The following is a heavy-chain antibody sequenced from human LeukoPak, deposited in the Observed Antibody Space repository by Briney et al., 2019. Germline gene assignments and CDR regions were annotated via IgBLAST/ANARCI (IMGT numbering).Heavy chain of an antibody. J-gene: IGHJ5*02. D-gene: IGHD6-19*01. V-gene: IGHV4-61*01. CDR3: ARAYSSGWEGWFDP. CDR2: MYYSGST. Sequence: KPSETLSLTCTVSGYSISSRYYWGWIRQPPGKGLEWIGYMYYSGSTNYNPSLKSRVTISVDTSKNQFSLKLSSVTAADTAVYYCARAYSSGWEGWFDPWGQGTLVTVSS. CDR1: GYSISSRYY.